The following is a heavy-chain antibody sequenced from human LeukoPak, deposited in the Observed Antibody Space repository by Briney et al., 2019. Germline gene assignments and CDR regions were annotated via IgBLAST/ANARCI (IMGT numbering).Heavy chain of an antibody. CDR3: ATGAYYDSSGPIAYYYYGMDV. J-gene: IGHJ6*02. CDR1: GYTLTELS. CDR2: FDPEDGET. V-gene: IGHV1-24*01. D-gene: IGHD3-22*01. Sequence: ASVKVSCKVSGYTLTELSMHWVRQAPGKGLEWMGGFDPEDGETIYAQKFQGRVTMTEDTSTDTAYMKLSSLRSEDTAVYYCATGAYYDSSGPIAYYYYGMDVWGQGTTVTVSS.